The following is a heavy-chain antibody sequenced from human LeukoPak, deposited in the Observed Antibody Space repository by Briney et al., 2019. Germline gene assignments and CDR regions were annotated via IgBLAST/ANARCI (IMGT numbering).Heavy chain of an antibody. CDR1: GVSISSSNW. CDR3: ARVDEYYDFWSGYSQPYYFDY. Sequence: SETLSLTCAVSGVSISSSNWWSWVRQPPGKGLEWIGEIYHSGSTNYNPSLKSRVTISVDTSKNQFSLKLSSVTAADTAVYYCARVDEYYDFWSGYSQPYYFDYWGQGTLVTVSS. D-gene: IGHD3-3*01. J-gene: IGHJ4*02. CDR2: IYHSGST. V-gene: IGHV4-4*02.